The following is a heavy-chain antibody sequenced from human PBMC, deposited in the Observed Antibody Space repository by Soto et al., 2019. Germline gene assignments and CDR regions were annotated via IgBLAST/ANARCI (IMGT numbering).Heavy chain of an antibody. CDR2: IWNDGSNK. V-gene: IGHV3-33*01. D-gene: IGHD3-9*01. CDR3: TREDEILTGFDY. Sequence: QVQLVESGGGVVQPGRSLRLSCAASGFIFSSYGMRWVRQAPGKGLEWVAAIWNDGSNKDYAHSVKGRFTISRDNSKNTVYLQMNSLRGEDTAMYYCTREDEILTGFDYWGQGTLVTVSS. J-gene: IGHJ4*02. CDR1: GFIFSSYG.